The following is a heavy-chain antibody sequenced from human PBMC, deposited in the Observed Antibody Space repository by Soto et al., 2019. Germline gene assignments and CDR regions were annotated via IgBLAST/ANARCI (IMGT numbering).Heavy chain of an antibody. J-gene: IGHJ6*02. Sequence: SSETLSLTCTVSGGSISSSSYYWGWIRQPPGKGLEWIGSIYYSGSTYYNPSLKSRVTISVDTSKNQFSLKLSSVTAADTAVYYCASNTYTYGDSNFWGQGTTVTVSS. CDR1: GGSISSSSYY. CDR3: ASNTYTYGDSNF. V-gene: IGHV4-39*07. CDR2: IYYSGST. D-gene: IGHD4-17*01.